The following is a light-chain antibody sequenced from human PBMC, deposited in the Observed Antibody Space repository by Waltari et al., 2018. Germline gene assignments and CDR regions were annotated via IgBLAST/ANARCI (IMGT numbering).Light chain of an antibody. CDR1: QSVNTN. V-gene: IGKV3-11*01. Sequence: EIVLTQSPATLSLSPGERGTLSRRASQSVNTNLAWYQQKPGQAHRLLIYDASNRATGIPARFSGSGSGTDFTLTISSLEREDFAVYYCQQRSTWPSITFGQGTRLEIK. CDR3: QQRSTWPSIT. CDR2: DAS. J-gene: IGKJ5*01.